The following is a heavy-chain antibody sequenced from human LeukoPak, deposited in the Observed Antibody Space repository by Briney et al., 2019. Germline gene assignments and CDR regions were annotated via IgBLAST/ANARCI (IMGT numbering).Heavy chain of an antibody. D-gene: IGHD2-2*01. Sequence: SETLSLTCTVSGGSISSYYWSWLRQPPGKGLEWIGYIYYSGSTNYNPSLKSRVTISVDTSKNQFSLKLSSVTAADTAVYYCASGPAAVYYYGMDVWGQGTTVTVSS. CDR1: GGSISSYY. V-gene: IGHV4-59*01. CDR2: IYYSGST. CDR3: ASGPAAVYYYGMDV. J-gene: IGHJ6*02.